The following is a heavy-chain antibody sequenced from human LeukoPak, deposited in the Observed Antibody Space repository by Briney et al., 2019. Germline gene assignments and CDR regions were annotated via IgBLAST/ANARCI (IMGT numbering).Heavy chain of an antibody. J-gene: IGHJ6*04. CDR2: ISYDGSNK. V-gene: IGHV3-30*18. Sequence: PGRSLRLSCAASGFTFSSYGMHWVRQVPGKGLEWVAVISYDGSNKYYADSVKGRFTISRDNSKNTLYLQMNSLRAEDTAVYYCAKEANIVVVPAARYYYGMDVWGKGTTVTVSS. CDR1: GFTFSSYG. CDR3: AKEANIVVVPAARYYYGMDV. D-gene: IGHD2-2*01.